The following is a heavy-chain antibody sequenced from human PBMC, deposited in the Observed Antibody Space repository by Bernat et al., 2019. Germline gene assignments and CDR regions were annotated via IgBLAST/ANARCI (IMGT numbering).Heavy chain of an antibody. CDR3: ARGGNNWTYRSYFDY. Sequence: QVQLVESGGGVVQPGRSLRLSCATSGFTFSGYGMHWVRQAPGKGLEWEAVIWYDGNDKDYADSVKGRFTISRDNSKNTLYLQMISLRAEDTALYYRARGGNNWTYRSYFDYWGQGTLVTVSS. CDR2: IWYDGNDK. J-gene: IGHJ4*02. D-gene: IGHD1-7*01. CDR1: GFTFSGYG. V-gene: IGHV3-33*01.